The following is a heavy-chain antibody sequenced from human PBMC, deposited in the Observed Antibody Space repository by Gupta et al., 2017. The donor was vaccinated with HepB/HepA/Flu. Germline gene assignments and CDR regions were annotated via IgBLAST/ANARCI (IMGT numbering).Heavy chain of an antibody. CDR2: LNPEATT. CDR1: GFVVSGST. J-gene: IGHJ4*02. Sequence: EVQLVESGGDLVQPGESRRLSCAPSGFVVSGSTLYWVRQAPGKGLEWLSRLNPEATTNYADSVKGRFTVSRDSATNTMFLQMNSLRVDDTTVYFCARAGDNDFGEYWGRGILVTVSS. V-gene: IGHV3-74*01. CDR3: ARAGDNDFGEY. D-gene: IGHD4-17*01.